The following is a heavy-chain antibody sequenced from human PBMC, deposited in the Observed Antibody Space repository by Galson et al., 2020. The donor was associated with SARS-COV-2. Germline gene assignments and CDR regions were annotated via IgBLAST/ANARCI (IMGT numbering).Heavy chain of an antibody. CDR3: ARVDSSSPFDY. D-gene: IGHD6-13*01. Sequence: GESLKISCAASGFTFSSYGMHWVRQAPGKGLEWVAVIWYDGSNKYYADSVKGRFTISRDNSKNTLYLQMNSLRAEDTAVYYCARVDSSSPFDYWGQGTLVTVSS. CDR1: GFTFSSYG. CDR2: IWYDGSNK. V-gene: IGHV3-33*01. J-gene: IGHJ4*02.